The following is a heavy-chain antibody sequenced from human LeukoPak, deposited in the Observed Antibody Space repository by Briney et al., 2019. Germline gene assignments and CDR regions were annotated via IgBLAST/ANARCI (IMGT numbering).Heavy chain of an antibody. CDR3: ARRVVEPNYYDSSGYYY. D-gene: IGHD3-22*01. J-gene: IGHJ4*02. Sequence: SETLSLTCTVSGGSISSSSYYWGWIRQPPGTGLEWIGEINHSGSTNYNPSLKSRVTISVDTSKNQFSLKLSSVTAADTAVYYCARRVVEPNYYDSSGYYYWGQGTLVTVSS. CDR1: GGSISSSSYY. CDR2: INHSGST. V-gene: IGHV4-39*07.